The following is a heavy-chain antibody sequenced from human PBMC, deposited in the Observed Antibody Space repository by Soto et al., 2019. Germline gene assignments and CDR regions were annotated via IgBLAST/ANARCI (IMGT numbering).Heavy chain of an antibody. CDR2: IIPIFGTA. D-gene: IGHD3-22*01. CDR1: GGTFSSYA. J-gene: IGHJ4*02. V-gene: IGHV1-69*13. CDR3: ARIPAYYDSSGYYSEY. Sequence: SVKVSCKASGGTFSSYAISWVRQAPGQGLEWMGGIIPIFGTANYAQKFQGRVTITADESTSTAYMELSSLRSEDTAVYYRARIPAYYDSSGYYSEYWGQGTLVTVSS.